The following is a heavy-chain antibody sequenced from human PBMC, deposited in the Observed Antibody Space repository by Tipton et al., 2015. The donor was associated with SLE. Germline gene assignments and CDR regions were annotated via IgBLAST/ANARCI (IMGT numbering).Heavy chain of an antibody. CDR2: ISSSSSYI. D-gene: IGHD2-21*01. CDR1: GFTFSSYS. CDR3: ARDLDGDWCLDY. Sequence: SLRLSCAASGFTFSSYSMNWVRQAPGKGLEWVSSISSSSSYIYYADSVKGRFTISRDNAKNSLYLQMNSLRAEDTAVYYCARDLDGDWCLDYWGQGTLVTVSS. V-gene: IGHV3-21*01. J-gene: IGHJ4*02.